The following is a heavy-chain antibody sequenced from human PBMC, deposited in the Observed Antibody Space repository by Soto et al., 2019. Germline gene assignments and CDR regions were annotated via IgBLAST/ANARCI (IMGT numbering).Heavy chain of an antibody. CDR2: ISSSSSYI. CDR1: GFTFSSYS. CDR3: AREVGGYCSSTSCYRGAPYYYYMDV. D-gene: IGHD2-2*01. V-gene: IGHV3-21*01. J-gene: IGHJ6*03. Sequence: GGSLRLSCAASGFTFSSYSMNWVRQAPGKGLEWVSSISSSSSYIYYADSVKGRFTISRDNAKNSLYLQMNSLRAEDTAVYYCAREVGGYCSSTSCYRGAPYYYYMDVWGKGTTVTVSS.